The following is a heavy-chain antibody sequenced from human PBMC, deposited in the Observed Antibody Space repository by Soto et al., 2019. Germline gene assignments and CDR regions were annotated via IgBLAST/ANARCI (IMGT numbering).Heavy chain of an antibody. D-gene: IGHD5-12*01. CDR2: IFDTGTT. Sequence: QVQLQESGPGLVKPSETLSLTCTVSGGSISRSYWSWIRQPPGKGLEWIAYIFDTGTTNYNPCIKSRITISVVTSTSQVSLKLSSVTAADTDEYFCARPLGYSGYNPLDNWGQGAQVTVSS. CDR1: GGSISRSY. J-gene: IGHJ4*02. V-gene: IGHV4-59*08. CDR3: ARPLGYSGYNPLDN.